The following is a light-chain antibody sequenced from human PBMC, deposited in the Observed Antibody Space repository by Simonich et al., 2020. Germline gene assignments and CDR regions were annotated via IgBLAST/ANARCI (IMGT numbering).Light chain of an antibody. V-gene: IGLV4-69*01. CDR2: LNSDGSH. CDR3: QTWGTGIQV. Sequence: QLVLTQSPSASASLGASVKLTCTLSSGHSSYAIAWHQQQPEKGPRYLMKLNSDGSHSKGDGIPYRFSGSSSGAERYLTMSSLQSEDEADYDCQTWGTGIQVFGGGTKLTVL. J-gene: IGLJ3*02. CDR1: SGHSSYA.